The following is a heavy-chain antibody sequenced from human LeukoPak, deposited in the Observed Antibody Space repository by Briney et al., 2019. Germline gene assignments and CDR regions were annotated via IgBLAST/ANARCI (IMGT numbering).Heavy chain of an antibody. V-gene: IGHV4-31*03. J-gene: IGHJ6*02. D-gene: IGHD4-17*01. CDR2: IYYSGST. Sequence: SQTLSLTCTVSGVSISSGGYYWSWIRQHPGKGLEWIGYIYYSGSTYYNPSLKSRVTISVDTSKNQFSLKLSSVTAADTAVYYCARGVDYGDSIYYYYGMDVWGQGTTVTVSS. CDR1: GVSISSGGYY. CDR3: ARGVDYGDSIYYYYGMDV.